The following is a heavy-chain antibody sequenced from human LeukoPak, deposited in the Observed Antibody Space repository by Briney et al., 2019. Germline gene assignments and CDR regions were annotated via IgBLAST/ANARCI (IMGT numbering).Heavy chain of an antibody. D-gene: IGHD5-18*01. V-gene: IGHV3-9*01. CDR2: ISWNSGSI. CDR3: AKDLGKKNLWLDGY. CDR1: GFTFDDYA. J-gene: IGHJ4*02. Sequence: GGSLRLSCAASGFTFDDYAMHWVRQVPGKGLEWVSGISWNSGSIGYADSVKGRFTISRDNAKNSLYLQMNSLRAEDTALYYCAKDLGKKNLWLDGYWGQGTLVTVSS.